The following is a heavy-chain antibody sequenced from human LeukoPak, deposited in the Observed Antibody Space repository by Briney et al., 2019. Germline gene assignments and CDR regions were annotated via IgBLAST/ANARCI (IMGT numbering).Heavy chain of an antibody. J-gene: IGHJ4*02. D-gene: IGHD5-18*01. CDR2: ISSSSSYI. CDR1: GFTFSSYS. V-gene: IGHV3-21*01. CDR3: ARDPLWPPGDY. Sequence: GGSLRLSCAASGFTFSSYSMNWVRQAPGKGLEWVSSISSSSSYIYYADSVKGRFTISRDNAKNSLYLQMNSPRAEDTAVYYCARDPLWPPGDYWGQGTLVTVSS.